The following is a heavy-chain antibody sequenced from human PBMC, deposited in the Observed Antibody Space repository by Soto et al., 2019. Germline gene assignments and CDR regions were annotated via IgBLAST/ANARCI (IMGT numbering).Heavy chain of an antibody. Sequence: QVHLVQSGAEVKKPGASVKVSCKASGYTFTSYGITWVRQAPGQGLEWMGWISAHNGNTDYAQKLQGRVIVTRDTSTSTAYMGLRSLISDDTAVYYCARERYGDYWGQGALVTVSS. CDR2: ISAHNGNT. CDR3: ARERYGDY. D-gene: IGHD1-1*01. CDR1: GYTFTSYG. J-gene: IGHJ4*02. V-gene: IGHV1-18*01.